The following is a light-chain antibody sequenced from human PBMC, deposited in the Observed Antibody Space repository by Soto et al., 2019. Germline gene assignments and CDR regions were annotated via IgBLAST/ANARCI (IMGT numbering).Light chain of an antibody. J-gene: IGKJ4*01. CDR2: AAS. CDR3: QQANCFPLT. V-gene: IGKV1-12*01. CDR1: PGISSW. Sequence: DIQMTQSPSSVSASVGDRVTITCRASPGISSWLAWYQQKPGKAPKLLIYAASSWQSGVPSRFGGSGSGTDFPLTISCLQPEDFATYYQQQANCFPLTFGGGTKVEIK.